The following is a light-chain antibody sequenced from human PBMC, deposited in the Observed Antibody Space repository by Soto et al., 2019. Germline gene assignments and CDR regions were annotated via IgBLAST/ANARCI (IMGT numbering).Light chain of an antibody. CDR3: QQSYSTPLT. J-gene: IGKJ4*01. CDR1: QSISRY. CDR2: AAS. Sequence: DIQMTQSPSSLSASVGDRVTITCRASQSISRYLNWYRQKPGKAPKLLIYAASSLQSGVPSRFSGSGSGTDFTLTISSLQPEDFATYYCQQSYSTPLTFGGGTKVDIK. V-gene: IGKV1-39*01.